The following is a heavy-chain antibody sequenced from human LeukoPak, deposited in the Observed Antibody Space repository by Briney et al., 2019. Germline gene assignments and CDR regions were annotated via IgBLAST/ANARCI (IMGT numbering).Heavy chain of an antibody. J-gene: IGHJ4*02. Sequence: SETLSLTCAVYSGSFSGYYWSWIRQPPGKGLEWIGYIYYSGSTNYNPSLKSRVTISVDTSKNQFSLKLSSVTAADTAVYYCARRSYYYDSSGYYYYFDYWGQGTLVTVSS. CDR1: SGSFSGYY. D-gene: IGHD3-22*01. V-gene: IGHV4-59*08. CDR3: ARRSYYYDSSGYYYYFDY. CDR2: IYYSGST.